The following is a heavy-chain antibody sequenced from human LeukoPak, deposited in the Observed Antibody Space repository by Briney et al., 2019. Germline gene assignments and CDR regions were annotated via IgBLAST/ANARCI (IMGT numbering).Heavy chain of an antibody. V-gene: IGHV3-11*01. J-gene: IGHJ4*02. Sequence: GGSLRLSCAASGFTFSDYYMSWIRQAPGKGLEWVSYISSSGSTIYYADSVKGRFTISRDNPRNTLYMEMNSLRDEDTAVYYCAVMHRYYDGSGYWVQWGQGTLVTVSS. CDR3: AVMHRYYDGSGYWVQ. CDR2: ISSSGSTI. D-gene: IGHD3-22*01. CDR1: GFTFSDYY.